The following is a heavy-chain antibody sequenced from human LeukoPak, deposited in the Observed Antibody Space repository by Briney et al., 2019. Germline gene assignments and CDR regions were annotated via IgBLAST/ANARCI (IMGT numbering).Heavy chain of an antibody. J-gene: IGHJ5*02. Sequence: SETLSLTCTVSGGSISSNSYYWGWIRQPPGKGLEGIGSIYYRGSTYYNPSLKSRVTISVDTSKNQFSLKLSSVTAADTAVYYCARRRVYGSGSHNWLDPWGQGTLVTVSS. D-gene: IGHD3-10*01. CDR2: IYYRGST. V-gene: IGHV4-39*01. CDR1: GGSISSNSYY. CDR3: ARRRVYGSGSHNWLDP.